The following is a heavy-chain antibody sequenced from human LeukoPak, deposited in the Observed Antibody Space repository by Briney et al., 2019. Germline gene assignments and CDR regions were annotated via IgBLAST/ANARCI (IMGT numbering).Heavy chain of an antibody. CDR2: INTDGSST. V-gene: IGHV3-74*01. CDR1: GFTFSTYW. CDR3: AARNPGTQRTDY. J-gene: IGHJ4*02. Sequence: GESLRLSCAASGFTFSTYWMHWVRQAPGKGLLWVARINTDGSSTLYADSVKGRFTISRDNAKNTLFLQMNSLRAEDTAVYFCAARNPGTQRTDYWGQGTLVTVSS. D-gene: IGHD3-10*01.